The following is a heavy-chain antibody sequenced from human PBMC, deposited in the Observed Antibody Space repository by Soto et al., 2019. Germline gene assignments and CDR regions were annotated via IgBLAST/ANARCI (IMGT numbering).Heavy chain of an antibody. CDR1: GGSVSSGSYY. J-gene: IGHJ6*02. V-gene: IGHV4-61*01. CDR3: AREELDSGYSYGYHYYYGMDV. CDR2: IYYSGST. Sequence: SETLSLTCTVSGGSVSSGSYYWSWIRQPPGKGLEWIGYIYYSGSTNYNPSLKSRVTISVDTSKNQFSLKLSSVTAADTAVYYCAREELDSGYSYGYHYYYGMDVWGQGTTVTVSS. D-gene: IGHD5-18*01.